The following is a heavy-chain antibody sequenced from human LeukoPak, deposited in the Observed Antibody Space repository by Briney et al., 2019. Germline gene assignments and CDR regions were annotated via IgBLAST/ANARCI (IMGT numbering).Heavy chain of an antibody. CDR3: ARGSGSLPN. Sequence: SETLSLICTVSSGSINSDYWTWIRQPAGKRLEWIGRIYTSGNTIYNPSLKSQVTMSVDTSKNQFSLNLSSATAADTAMYYCARGSGSLPNWGQGTLVTVSS. CDR2: IYTSGNT. V-gene: IGHV4-4*07. J-gene: IGHJ4*02. CDR1: SGSINSDY. D-gene: IGHD3-10*01.